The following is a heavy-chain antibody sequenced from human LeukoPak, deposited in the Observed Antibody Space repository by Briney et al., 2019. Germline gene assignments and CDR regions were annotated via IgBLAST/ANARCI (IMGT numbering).Heavy chain of an antibody. CDR1: GGSFSSYY. V-gene: IGHV4-59*01. CDR3: AREAYSRAWYFDH. Sequence: SDTLSLTCNVSGGSFSSYYWSWIRQPPGKGLEWIGYINYSGSTNHNPSLKSRGTISVDTSKNQFSLKLSSVTAADTAVYYCAREAYSRAWYFDHWGQGTLVTVSS. J-gene: IGHJ4*02. CDR2: INYSGST. D-gene: IGHD6-19*01.